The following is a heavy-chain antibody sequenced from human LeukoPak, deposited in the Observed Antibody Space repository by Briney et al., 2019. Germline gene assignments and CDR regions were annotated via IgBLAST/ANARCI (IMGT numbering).Heavy chain of an antibody. J-gene: IGHJ4*02. D-gene: IGHD6-13*01. CDR2: INHSGST. CDR1: GGSFSGYY. V-gene: IGHV4-34*01. Sequence: SVTLSLTCAVYGGSFSGYYWSWIRQPPGKGLEWIGEINHSGSTNYNPSLKSRVTISVDTSKNQFSLKLSSVTAADTAVCYCARKRWYLDYWGQGTLVTVSS. CDR3: ARKRWYLDY.